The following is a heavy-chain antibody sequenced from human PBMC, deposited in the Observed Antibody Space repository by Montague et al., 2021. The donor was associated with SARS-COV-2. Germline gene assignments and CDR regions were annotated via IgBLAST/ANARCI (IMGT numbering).Heavy chain of an antibody. Sequence: YRRLSWAASGFIFIDYYMTWIRQAPGKGLEWVSHINGSGSKTYYADSVKGRFTISRDTANNSVYLQMNFLGAEDTAVYYCARDQGGYGTFDIWGQGTTVTSSS. V-gene: IGHV3-11*01. CDR2: INGSGSKT. CDR1: GFIFIDYY. CDR3: ARDQGGYGTFDI. D-gene: IGHD5-12*01. J-gene: IGHJ3*02.